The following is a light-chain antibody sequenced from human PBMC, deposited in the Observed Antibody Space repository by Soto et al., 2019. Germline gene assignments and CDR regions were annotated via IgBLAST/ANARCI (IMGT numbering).Light chain of an antibody. CDR1: QSVRSN. J-gene: IGKJ1*01. CDR2: GAS. V-gene: IGKV3-15*01. CDR3: QQYNNWPKM. Sequence: EIMVTQSPATLSVSPGERATLSCRASQSVRSNLAWYQQKPGQAPRLLIYGASTRATGIPARFSGSGSGTEFTLTISSLQSEDFAVYYCQQYNNWPKMFGQGTKVEIK.